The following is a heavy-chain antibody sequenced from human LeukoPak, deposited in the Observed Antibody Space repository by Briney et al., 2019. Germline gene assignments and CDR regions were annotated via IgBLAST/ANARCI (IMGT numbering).Heavy chain of an antibody. D-gene: IGHD3-22*01. V-gene: IGHV3-21*01. CDR2: IDSSGGYI. CDR3: ARGPHITMIVVVLRENYYMDV. Sequence: GGSLRLSCEASGFTFNTYSMNWARQAPGKGLEWVSSIDSSGGYIYYADSVKGRFTISRDNAKNSLYLQMNSLRAEDTAVYYCARGPHITMIVVVLRENYYMDVWGKGTTVTVSS. J-gene: IGHJ6*03. CDR1: GFTFNTYS.